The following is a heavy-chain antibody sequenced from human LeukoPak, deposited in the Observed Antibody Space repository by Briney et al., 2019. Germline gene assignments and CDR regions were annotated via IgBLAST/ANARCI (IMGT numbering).Heavy chain of an antibody. J-gene: IGHJ6*03. CDR2: INPNSGGT. D-gene: IGHD6-6*01. CDR3: ARVYSSSTMGVDYYYMDV. CDR1: GYTFTGYY. Sequence: ASVKVSCKASGYTFTGYYMHWVRQAPGQGLEWMGWINPNSGGTNYAQKFQGRVTMTRDTSISTAYMELSRLRSDDTVVYYCARVYSSSTMGVDYYYMDVWGKGTAVTVSS. V-gene: IGHV1-2*02.